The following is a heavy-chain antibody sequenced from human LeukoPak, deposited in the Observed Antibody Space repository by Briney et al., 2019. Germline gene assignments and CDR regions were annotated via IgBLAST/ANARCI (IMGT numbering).Heavy chain of an antibody. J-gene: IGHJ4*02. Sequence: GGSLRLSCEASEFTFSNYGMHWVRQAPGKGLEWLAVISNDGSSRQYRDSVKGRFTVSRDNSKNTLYLQMNSLRAEDTAVYYCVSGTCGGSCYILDYWGQGTLVAVSS. CDR2: ISNDGSSR. V-gene: IGHV3-30*03. D-gene: IGHD2-15*01. CDR1: EFTFSNYG. CDR3: VSGTCGGSCYILDY.